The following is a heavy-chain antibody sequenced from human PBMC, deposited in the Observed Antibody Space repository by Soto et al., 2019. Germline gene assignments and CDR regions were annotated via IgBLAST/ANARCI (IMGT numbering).Heavy chain of an antibody. CDR3: SRDKGERVAYGMDV. J-gene: IGHJ6*02. CDR1: GFTVSSSE. Sequence: EVQLVESGGGLVQPGGSLRLSCTASGFTVSSSEMNWVRQAPGKGLEWVSYINEDGTTFYADSVRGRFTISRDSAEHSLFLQMNSLRAGDTAVYYCSRDKGERVAYGMDVWGQGTTVTVSS. V-gene: IGHV3-48*03. CDR2: INEDGTT. D-gene: IGHD3-16*01.